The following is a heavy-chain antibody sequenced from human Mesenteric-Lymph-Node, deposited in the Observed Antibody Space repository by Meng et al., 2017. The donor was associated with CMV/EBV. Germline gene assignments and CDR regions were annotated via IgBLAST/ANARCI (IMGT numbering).Heavy chain of an antibody. J-gene: IGHJ4*02. CDR3: ARASGSYDFWSGPATFDY. D-gene: IGHD3-3*01. CDR2: ISSSSSYI. V-gene: IGHV3-21*01. CDR1: GFTFSSYG. Sequence: GGSLRLSCAASGFTFSSYGMNWVRQAPGKGLEWVSSISSSSSYIYYADSVKGRFTISRDNAKNSLYLQMNSLRAEDTAVYYCARASGSYDFWSGPATFDYWGQGTLVTVSS.